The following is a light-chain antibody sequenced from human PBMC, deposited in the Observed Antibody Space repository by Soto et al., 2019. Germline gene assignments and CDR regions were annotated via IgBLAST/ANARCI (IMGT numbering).Light chain of an antibody. J-gene: IGLJ2*01. CDR3: CSYTSSTSLV. V-gene: IGLV2-14*03. CDR2: DVT. Sequence: QSALTQPASVSASPGQSITISCTGTSSDVGGYNYVSWYQQHPGNAPKLVLYDVTNRPSGVSNRFSGSKSGNTASLTISGLQAEDEADYYCCSYTSSTSLVFGGGTKLTV. CDR1: SSDVGGYNY.